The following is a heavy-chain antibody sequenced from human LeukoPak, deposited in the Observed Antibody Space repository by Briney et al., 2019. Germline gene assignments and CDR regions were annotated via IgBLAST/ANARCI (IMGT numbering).Heavy chain of an antibody. D-gene: IGHD3-10*01. Sequence: GGSLRLSCAASGFTFSSYVMHWVRRAPGKGLEWVAGISYDGNNKYYAESVKGRFTISRDNSKNTLYLQMNSLRAEDTAVYYCAKDWVVRGVISYWGQGTLVTVSS. V-gene: IGHV3-30*18. CDR3: AKDWVVRGVISY. CDR1: GFTFSSYV. CDR2: ISYDGNNK. J-gene: IGHJ4*02.